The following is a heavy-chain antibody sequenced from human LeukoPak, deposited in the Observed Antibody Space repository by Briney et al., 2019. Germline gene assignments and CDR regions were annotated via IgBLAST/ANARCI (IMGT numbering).Heavy chain of an antibody. V-gene: IGHV4-39*01. Sequence: SETLSLTCTVSGGSISSTSYYWGWIRQPPGKGLGWIGSIYYRGNTYYNPSFKSRVTMSVDTSKNQFSLKLSSVTSADTAVYYCARRAYNYGMYYFDYWGQGTLVTVSS. CDR2: IYYRGNT. CDR3: ARRAYNYGMYYFDY. CDR1: GGSISSTSYY. J-gene: IGHJ4*02. D-gene: IGHD5-18*01.